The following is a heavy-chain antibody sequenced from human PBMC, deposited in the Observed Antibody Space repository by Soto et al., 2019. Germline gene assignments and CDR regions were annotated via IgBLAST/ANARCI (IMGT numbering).Heavy chain of an antibody. CDR2: INHSGST. D-gene: IGHD3-3*01. J-gene: IGHJ6*02. CDR1: GGSFSGYY. V-gene: IGHV4-34*01. CDR3: ARFDKSGYRYYYYGMDV. Sequence: SETLSLTCAVYGGSFSGYYWSWIRQPPGKGLEWIGEINHSGSTNYNPSLKSRVTISVDTSKNQFSLKLSSVTAADTAVYYCARFDKSGYRYYYYGMDVWGQGTTVTVSS.